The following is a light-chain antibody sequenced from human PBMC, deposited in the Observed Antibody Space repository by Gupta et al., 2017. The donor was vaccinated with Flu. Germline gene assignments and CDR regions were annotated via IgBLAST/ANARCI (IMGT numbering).Light chain of an antibody. J-gene: IGKJ1*01. CDR1: QNIGTW. V-gene: IGKV1-5*03. CDR3: QQDSSYPT. CDR2: KAS. Sequence: SPSILSASVGDRVTITCRASQNIGTWLGWYQQRPGKAPTLLISKASKLDGAVPSRFSGSGSGTEFTLTINGLQPYDFVNYYCQQDSSYPTFDQGTRVDIK.